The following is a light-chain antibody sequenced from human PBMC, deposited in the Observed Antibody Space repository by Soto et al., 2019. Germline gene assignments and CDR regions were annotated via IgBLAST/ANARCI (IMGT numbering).Light chain of an antibody. Sequence: EVVLTQSTDTLSLPPGERATLSWRASQSISSYLAWYQQKPGQAPRLLIYDASSRETGVPDRYSASGSGTEFTLTISRLEPEDFAVFVCQQYGTSEIMFGQGTRLEIK. CDR1: QSISSY. J-gene: IGKJ5*01. CDR2: DAS. CDR3: QQYGTSEIM. V-gene: IGKV3-20*01.